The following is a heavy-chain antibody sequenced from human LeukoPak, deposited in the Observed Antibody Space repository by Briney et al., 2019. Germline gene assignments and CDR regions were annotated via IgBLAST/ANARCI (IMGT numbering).Heavy chain of an antibody. CDR2: IKQDGSEK. V-gene: IGHV3-7*01. Sequence: GGSLRLSCSAYGFTFSSYWMRWVRQAPGKGLEGVANIKQDGSEKYYVDSVKGRFTISGDNAKNSLYLQMNSLRAEDTAVYYCARANGYSSSWYFDYWGQGTLVTVSS. D-gene: IGHD6-13*01. CDR1: GFTFSSYW. J-gene: IGHJ4*02. CDR3: ARANGYSSSWYFDY.